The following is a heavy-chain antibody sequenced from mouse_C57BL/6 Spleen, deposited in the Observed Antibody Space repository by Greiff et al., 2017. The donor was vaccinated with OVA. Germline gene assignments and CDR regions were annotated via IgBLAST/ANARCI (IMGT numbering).Heavy chain of an antibody. Sequence: EVKLQESGPGLVEPSQTVFLTCTVTGISFTTGNYRWSWLRPVPGNELEGVGYIYYSGTITYNPSFTSRTTITRNTHNNQFFLEMNTLTAEDTATYYYARPLYYGSPWFAYWGQGTLVTVSA. CDR1: GISFTTGNYR. V-gene: IGHV3-5*01. J-gene: IGHJ3*01. CDR3: ARPLYYGSPWFAY. CDR2: IYYSGTI. D-gene: IGHD1-1*01.